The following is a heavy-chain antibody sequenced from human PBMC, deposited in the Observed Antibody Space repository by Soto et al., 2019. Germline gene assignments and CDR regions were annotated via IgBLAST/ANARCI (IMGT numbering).Heavy chain of an antibody. Sequence: QVQLVESGRGVVQPGRSLRLSCAASGFTFSSYAMHWVRQPPGKGLEWVAFISFDGSKIYHADSVKGRFTISRDNSKNTLHLQTNSLRDEDTAVYYCARDWGRGPLDVWGQGTTVTVSS. CDR3: ARDWGRGPLDV. J-gene: IGHJ6*02. CDR1: GFTFSSYA. D-gene: IGHD7-27*01. V-gene: IGHV3-30*03. CDR2: ISFDGSKI.